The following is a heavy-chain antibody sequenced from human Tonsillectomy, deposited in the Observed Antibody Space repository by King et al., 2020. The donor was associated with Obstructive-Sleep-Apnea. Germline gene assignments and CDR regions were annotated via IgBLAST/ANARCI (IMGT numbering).Heavy chain of an antibody. D-gene: IGHD2-2*01. Sequence: VQLVESGGGLVQPGVSLRLSCAASGFTFSSYSMNCVRQAPGKGLEWVSYISSSSSTIYYADSVKGRFTISRDNAKNSMYLQMNSLRAEDTAVYYCARDLKYQLLSYYYYGMDVWGQGTTVTVSS. V-gene: IGHV3-48*04. CDR3: ARDLKYQLLSYYYYGMDV. CDR2: ISSSSSTI. J-gene: IGHJ6*02. CDR1: GFTFSSYS.